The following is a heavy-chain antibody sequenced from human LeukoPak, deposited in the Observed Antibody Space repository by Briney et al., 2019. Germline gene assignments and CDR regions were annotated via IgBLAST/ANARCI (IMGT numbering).Heavy chain of an antibody. Sequence: PSETLSLTCNVSGGSISSSTYYWGWIRQRPGKGLEWMGGISYSGNSYDNPSLKSRVNIFADTSKNQFSLKVKSVTAADTAVYYCAAVDVAVAGNDWYFDLWGRGTLVTVSS. CDR3: AAVDVAVAGNDWYFDL. D-gene: IGHD6-19*01. CDR1: GGSISSSTYY. V-gene: IGHV4-39*01. CDR2: ISYSGNS. J-gene: IGHJ2*01.